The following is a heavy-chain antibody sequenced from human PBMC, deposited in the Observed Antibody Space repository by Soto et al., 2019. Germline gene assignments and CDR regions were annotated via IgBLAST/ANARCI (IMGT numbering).Heavy chain of an antibody. CDR2: IIPIFGTA. V-gene: IGHV1-69*13. J-gene: IGHJ6*02. CDR1: GGTFSSYA. CDR3: ARGPYGSPSVRGVILYYGMDV. D-gene: IGHD3-10*01. Sequence: GASVKVSCKASGGTFSSYAISWMRQAPGQGLEWMGGIIPIFGTANYAQKFQGRVTITADESTSTAYMELSSLRSEDTAVYYCARGPYGSPSVRGVILYYGMDVWGQGTTVTVSS.